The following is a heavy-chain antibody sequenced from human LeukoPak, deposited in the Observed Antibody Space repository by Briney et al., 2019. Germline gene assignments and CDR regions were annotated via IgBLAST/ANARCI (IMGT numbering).Heavy chain of an antibody. CDR1: GFTFSSNW. Sequence: GGSLRPSCAASGFTFSSNWMHWVRQAPGKGLVWVSRINEDGSTTNYADSVKGRSTIFRDNAKNTLYLQMNSLRAEDTAVYYCVRDLGGRSGHWGQGTLVTVSS. V-gene: IGHV3-74*01. J-gene: IGHJ4*02. CDR3: VRDLGGRSGH. D-gene: IGHD1-26*01. CDR2: INEDGSTT.